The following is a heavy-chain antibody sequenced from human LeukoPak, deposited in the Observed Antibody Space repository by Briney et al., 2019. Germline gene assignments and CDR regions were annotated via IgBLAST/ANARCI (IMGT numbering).Heavy chain of an antibody. CDR3: VGEDYNLLTGPGQGAFYV. V-gene: IGHV3-7*01. D-gene: IGHD3-9*01. J-gene: IGHJ3*01. CDR2: IKEDGSER. CDR1: GFTFSSYW. Sequence: GGSLRLSCAASGFTFSSYWMSWVRQASGKGLEWVANIKEDGSERYSVGSLEGRFTISRDNAKKSLYLQMNSLRVEDTAVYYCVGEDYNLLTGPGQGAFYVWGQGTVVTVSS.